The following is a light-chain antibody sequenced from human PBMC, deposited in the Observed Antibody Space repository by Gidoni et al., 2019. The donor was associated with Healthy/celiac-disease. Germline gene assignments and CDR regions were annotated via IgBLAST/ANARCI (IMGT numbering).Light chain of an antibody. J-gene: IGKJ5*01. Sequence: DIQMNQSPSSLSASVGDRVTITCRASQSISSYLNWYQQKPGKAPKLLIYAASSLQSGVPSRFSGSGSGTDFTLTISSLHPEDFATYYCQQSYSTPITFGQGTRLEIK. CDR1: QSISSY. CDR3: QQSYSTPIT. V-gene: IGKV1-39*01. CDR2: AAS.